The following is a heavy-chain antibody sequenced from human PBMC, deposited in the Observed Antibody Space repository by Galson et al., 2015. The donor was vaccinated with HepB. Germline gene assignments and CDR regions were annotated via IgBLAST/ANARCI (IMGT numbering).Heavy chain of an antibody. Sequence: SLRLSCAASGFTFSNAWMSWVRQAPGKGLEWVGRIKSKTDGGTTDYAAPVKGRFTISRDDSKNTLYLQMNSLKTEDTAVYYCTTGRGVVTAIDYWGQGTLVTVSS. CDR2: IKSKTDGGTT. CDR1: GFTFSNAW. D-gene: IGHD2-21*02. CDR3: TTGRGVVTAIDY. J-gene: IGHJ4*02. V-gene: IGHV3-15*01.